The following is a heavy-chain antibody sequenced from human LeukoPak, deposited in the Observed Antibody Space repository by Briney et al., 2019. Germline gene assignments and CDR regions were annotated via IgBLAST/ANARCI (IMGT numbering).Heavy chain of an antibody. J-gene: IGHJ5*02. D-gene: IGHD3-3*01. V-gene: IGHV4-59*01. CDR2: IYYSGST. CDR1: GGSISSYY. Sequence: SETLSLTCTVSGGSISSYYWSWIRQPPGKGLEWIGYIYYSGSTNYTPSLKSRVTISVDTSKNQFSLKLSSVTAADTAVYYCARTLTPDYDFWSGNWFDPWGQGTLVTVSS. CDR3: ARTLTPDYDFWSGNWFDP.